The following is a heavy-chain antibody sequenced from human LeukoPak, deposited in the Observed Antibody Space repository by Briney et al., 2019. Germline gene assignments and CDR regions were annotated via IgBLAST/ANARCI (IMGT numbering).Heavy chain of an antibody. Sequence: SETLSLTCAVYGGSFSGYYWSWICQPPGKGLEWIGEINHSGSTNYNPSLKSRVTISVDTSKNQFSLKLSSVTAADTAVYYCARLAQGGIGWYHYYYYMDVWGKGTTVTVSS. D-gene: IGHD2-15*01. CDR2: INHSGST. J-gene: IGHJ6*03. V-gene: IGHV4-34*01. CDR1: GGSFSGYY. CDR3: ARLAQGGIGWYHYYYYMDV.